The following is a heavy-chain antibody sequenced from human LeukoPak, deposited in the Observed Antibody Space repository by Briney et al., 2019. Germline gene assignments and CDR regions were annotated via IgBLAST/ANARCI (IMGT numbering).Heavy chain of an antibody. V-gene: IGHV4-61*01. CDR3: ARDSRYSYGSGGMDV. Sequence: PSETLPLTCTVSGGSFRSGSYYWSWIRQPPGKGLEWIGYVYYTGNTNYNPSLKSRVTISVDTSKNQFSLKLTSVTVADTAVYYCARDSRYSYGSGGMDVWGQGTTVTVSS. CDR1: GGSFRSGSYY. CDR2: VYYTGNT. D-gene: IGHD3-10*01. J-gene: IGHJ6*02.